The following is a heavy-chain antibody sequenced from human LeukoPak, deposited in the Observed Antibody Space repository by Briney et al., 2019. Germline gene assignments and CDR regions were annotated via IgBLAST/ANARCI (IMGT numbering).Heavy chain of an antibody. CDR3: AKDPYVGGGYHFDS. Sequence: GGSLRLSCAASGFTFSSYAMNWARQAPGKGLEWVSTITGSGGDTYYADSVKGRFTISRDNSKNTLYLQMNSLRAEDSAIYYCAKDPYVGGGYHFDSWGQGSLVTVSS. D-gene: IGHD3-22*01. V-gene: IGHV3-23*01. CDR1: GFTFSSYA. CDR2: ITGSGGDT. J-gene: IGHJ4*02.